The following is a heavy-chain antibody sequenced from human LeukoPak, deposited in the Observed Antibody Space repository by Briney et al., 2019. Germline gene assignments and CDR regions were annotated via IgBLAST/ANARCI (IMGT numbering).Heavy chain of an antibody. J-gene: IGHJ5*02. CDR2: IYYSGST. Sequence: KPSETLSLTCTVSGGSISSYYWSWIRQPPGMGLEWIGYIYYSGSTNYNPSLKSRVTISVDTSKNQFSLKLSSVTAADTAVYYCARGGEQWLEYNWFDPWGQGTLVTVSS. CDR1: GGSISSYY. V-gene: IGHV4-59*01. D-gene: IGHD6-19*01. CDR3: ARGGEQWLEYNWFDP.